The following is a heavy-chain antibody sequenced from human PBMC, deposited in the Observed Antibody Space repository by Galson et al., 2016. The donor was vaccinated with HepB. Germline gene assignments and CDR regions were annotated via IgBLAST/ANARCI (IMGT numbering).Heavy chain of an antibody. D-gene: IGHD2-2*01. Sequence: SLRLSCAASGFTFSDYYMSWIRQAPGKGLEWISYISSSGDIIYYADPVKGRFTISRDNAKNSPYLQMNSLRAEDSAKYYCTRDPYCGRTTCYRYYGMDVWGHGTTVTVSS. V-gene: IGHV3-11*01. CDR3: TRDPYCGRTTCYRYYGMDV. J-gene: IGHJ6*02. CDR2: ISSSGDII. CDR1: GFTFSDYY.